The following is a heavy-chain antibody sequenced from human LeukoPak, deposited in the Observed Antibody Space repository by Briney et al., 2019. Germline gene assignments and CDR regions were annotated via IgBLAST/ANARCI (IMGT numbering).Heavy chain of an antibody. CDR1: GYSISSGYY. J-gene: IGHJ4*02. V-gene: IGHV4-38-2*02. CDR2: IYHSGST. D-gene: IGHD5-24*01. CDR3: ARVEMATISFDY. Sequence: SETLSLTCTVSGYSISSGYYWGWIRQPPGKGLEWIGSIYHSGSTYYNPSPKSRVTISVDTSKNQFSLKLSSVTAADTAVYYCARVEMATISFDYWGQGTLVTVSS.